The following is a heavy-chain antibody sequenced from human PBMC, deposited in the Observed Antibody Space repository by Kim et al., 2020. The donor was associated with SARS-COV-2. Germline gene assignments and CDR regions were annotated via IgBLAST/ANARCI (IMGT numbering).Heavy chain of an antibody. CDR3: AKSNRYSSGFSYYYYYGMDV. CDR1: GFTFSSYA. CDR2: IYSGGSST. V-gene: IGHV3-23*03. Sequence: GGSLRLSCAASGFTFSSYAMSWVRQAPGKGLEWVSVIYSGGSSTYYAASVKGRFTISRDNSKNTLYLQMNSLKAEDTAVYYCAKSNRYSSGFSYYYYYGMDVWGQGTTVTVSS. D-gene: IGHD6-19*01. J-gene: IGHJ6*02.